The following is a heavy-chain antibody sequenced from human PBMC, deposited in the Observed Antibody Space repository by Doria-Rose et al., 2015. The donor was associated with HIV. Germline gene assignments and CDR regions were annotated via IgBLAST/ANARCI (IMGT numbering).Heavy chain of an antibody. D-gene: IGHD6-13*01. J-gene: IGHJ4*02. Sequence: GPVLVKPTETLTLTCTVSGVSLSSPGMGVSWIRQPPGKALEWLANIFSDDERSYKTTLKSRLTISRGTSKSQVVLTMTNMDPVDTATYYCARIKSCRWYHKYYFDFWGQGTLVIVSA. CDR1: GVSLSSPGMG. CDR2: IFSDDER. CDR3: ARIKSCRWYHKYYFDF. V-gene: IGHV2-26*01.